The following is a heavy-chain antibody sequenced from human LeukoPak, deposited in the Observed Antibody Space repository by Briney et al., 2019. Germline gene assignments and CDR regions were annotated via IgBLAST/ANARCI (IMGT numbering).Heavy chain of an antibody. CDR1: GFTFDDYA. CDR3: ARYRSVTTGKRFFDY. V-gene: IGHV3-23*01. CDR2: ISGGGGSI. Sequence: GRSLRLSCAASGFTFDDYAMSWVRQAPGKGLEWVSGISGGGGSIHYADSVKGRFTISRDNSMNTLYLQMNSLRAEDTAVYYCARYRSVTTGKRFFDYWGQGTLVTVSS. J-gene: IGHJ4*02. D-gene: IGHD4-17*01.